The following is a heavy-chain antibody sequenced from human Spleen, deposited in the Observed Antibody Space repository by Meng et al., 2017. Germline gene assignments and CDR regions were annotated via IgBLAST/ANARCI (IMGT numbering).Heavy chain of an antibody. V-gene: IGHV3-48*03. CDR2: ISSSASTI. J-gene: IGHJ4*02. Sequence: SCKASGGTFSSYEMYWVRQAPGKGLEWVSYISSSASTIYNADSVQGRFTISRDNAKNSLYLQMNSLRAEDTALYYCAKVGVVAGTYNYFDYWGQGTLVTVSS. CDR1: GGTFSSYE. CDR3: AKVGVVAGTYNYFDY. D-gene: IGHD6-19*01.